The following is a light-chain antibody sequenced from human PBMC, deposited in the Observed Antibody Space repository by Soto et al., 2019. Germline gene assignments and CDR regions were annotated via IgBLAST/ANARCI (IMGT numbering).Light chain of an antibody. Sequence: DIPMTQSPSSVSASVGDRVSITCRASQGISNWLAWYQQKPGRAPKLLIYTGSSLQSGVLSRFSGTGSVTDFNLTISSLHHEDVATYYCLQANSFPLTFGGRTMVEIK. CDR3: LQANSFPLT. CDR2: TGS. CDR1: QGISNW. V-gene: IGKV1-12*01. J-gene: IGKJ4*01.